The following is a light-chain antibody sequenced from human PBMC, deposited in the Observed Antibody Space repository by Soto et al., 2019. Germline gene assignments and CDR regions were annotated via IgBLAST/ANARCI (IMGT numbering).Light chain of an antibody. Sequence: QSALTQPASVSGSPGQSITISCTGTNSDIGSFTLVSWFQQHPGKAPKLMIYEGIKRPSGVSNRFSGSKSGNTASLTISGLQAEDEADYYCSSYAGSSPRYVFGPGTKVTVL. CDR1: NSDIGSFTL. CDR2: EGI. CDR3: SSYAGSSPRYV. J-gene: IGLJ1*01. V-gene: IGLV2-23*01.